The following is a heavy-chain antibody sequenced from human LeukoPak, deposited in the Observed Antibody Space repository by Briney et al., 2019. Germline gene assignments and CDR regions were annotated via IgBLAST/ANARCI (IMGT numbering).Heavy chain of an antibody. CDR1: GFTFSSYA. J-gene: IGHJ4*02. V-gene: IGHV3-23*01. D-gene: IGHD6-13*01. CDR2: ISGSGGST. CDR3: AKDLDPLYSSSWYCFDY. Sequence: GGSLRLSCAASGFTFSSYAMSWVRQAPGKGLEWVSAISGSGGSTYYADSVKGRFTISRDNSKNTLYLQMNSLRAEDTAVHYCAKDLDPLYSSSWYCFDYWGQGTLVTVSS.